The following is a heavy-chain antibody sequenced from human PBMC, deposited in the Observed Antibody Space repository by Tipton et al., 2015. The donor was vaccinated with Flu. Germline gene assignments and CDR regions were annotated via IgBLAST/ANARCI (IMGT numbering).Heavy chain of an antibody. CDR3: ARRYCSGGSCVTGWFDP. V-gene: IGHV4-38-2*01. CDR1: GYSISSGYY. Sequence: LRLSCAVSGYSISSGYYWGWIRQPPGKGLEWIGSIYHSGSTHYNPSLKSRVTISVDTSKNQFSLKLSSVTAADTAVYYCARRYCSGGSCVTGWFDPWGQGTLVTVSS. CDR2: IYHSGST. J-gene: IGHJ5*02. D-gene: IGHD2-15*01.